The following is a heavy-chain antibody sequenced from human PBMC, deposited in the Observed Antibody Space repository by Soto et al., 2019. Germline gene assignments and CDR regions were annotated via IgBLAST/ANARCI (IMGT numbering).Heavy chain of an antibody. V-gene: IGHV4-4*02. CDR3: ARVSVAGTRFDY. CDR2: IYHSGST. CDR1: GGSISSSNW. D-gene: IGHD6-19*01. J-gene: IGHJ4*02. Sequence: QVQLQESGPGLVKPSGTLSLTCAVSGGSISSSNWWSWVRQPPGKGLEWIGEIYHSGSTNYNPSLKSRVTISVEKSTNQCSLKLSSVTAADTAVSYCARVSVAGTRFDYWGQGTLVTVSS.